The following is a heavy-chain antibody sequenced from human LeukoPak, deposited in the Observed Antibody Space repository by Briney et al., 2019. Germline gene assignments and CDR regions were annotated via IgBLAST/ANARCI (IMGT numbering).Heavy chain of an antibody. J-gene: IGHJ3*01. CDR1: GFTFSNYA. CDR3: AKSDHYYDSSGLDAFAF. CDR2: ISGSGAST. Sequence: SGGSLRLSCAASGFTFSNYAMSWVRQAPGKGLQWVSAISGSGASTYYADSVKGRFTISRDNSKNTLSVQMNSLRAEDTALYYCAKSDHYYDSSGLDAFAFWGQGTMVTVSS. D-gene: IGHD3-22*01. V-gene: IGHV3-23*01.